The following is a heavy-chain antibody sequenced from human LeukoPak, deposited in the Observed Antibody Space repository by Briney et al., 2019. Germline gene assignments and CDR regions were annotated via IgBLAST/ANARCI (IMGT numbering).Heavy chain of an antibody. D-gene: IGHD5-12*01. CDR2: ISGSGGST. CDR3: ALQSGYDF. J-gene: IGHJ4*02. Sequence: GGSLRLSCAASGFTFSSYGMHWVRQAPGKGLEWVSTISGSGGSTYYADSVKGRFTISRDNSKNTLYLQMNSLRAEDTAVYYCALQSGYDFGGQGTLVTVSS. V-gene: IGHV3-23*01. CDR1: GFTFSSYG.